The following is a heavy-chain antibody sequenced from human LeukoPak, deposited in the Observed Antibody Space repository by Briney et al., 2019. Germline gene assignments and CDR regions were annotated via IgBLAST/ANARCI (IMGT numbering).Heavy chain of an antibody. D-gene: IGHD3-22*01. CDR2: MYSSGNI. CDR1: GGSISGSSYY. V-gene: IGHV4-39*01. J-gene: IGHJ5*02. CDR3: ARHYYDSSGYYEGFDP. Sequence: SETLSLTCAVSGGSISGSSYYWGWIRQPPGKGLEWIGSMYSSGNIYYNLSLKSRVTISVDTSKNQFSLKLSSVTAADTAVYYCARHYYDSSGYYEGFDPWGQGTLVTVSS.